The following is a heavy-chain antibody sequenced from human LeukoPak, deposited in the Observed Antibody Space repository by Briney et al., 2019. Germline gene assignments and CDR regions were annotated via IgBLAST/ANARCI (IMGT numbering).Heavy chain of an antibody. D-gene: IGHD1-26*01. CDR1: GFTFSSYW. Sequence: GGSLRLSCAASGFTFSSYWMSWVRQAPGKGLEWVANIKQDGSEKYYVDSVKGRFTISRDNAKNSLYLQMNSLRAEDTAVYYCARNRSGSYYFDFDYWGQGTLVTVSS. CDR2: IKQDGSEK. J-gene: IGHJ4*02. CDR3: ARNRSGSYYFDFDY. V-gene: IGHV3-7*01.